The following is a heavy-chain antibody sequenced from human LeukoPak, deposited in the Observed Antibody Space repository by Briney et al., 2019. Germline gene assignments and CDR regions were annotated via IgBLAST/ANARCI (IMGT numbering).Heavy chain of an antibody. V-gene: IGHV4-38-2*01. Sequence: KPSETLSLTCAGSGYPISRGYYWGWVRQSPRKGLGWIGSLSHSGTTYYIPSLESRVIISGDTSKNHFSLKLNSVTAADTAVYYCARHLVFVVVAATMDAFDIWGQGTMVTVSS. J-gene: IGHJ3*02. D-gene: IGHD2-21*02. CDR3: ARHLVFVVVAATMDAFDI. CDR2: LSHSGTT. CDR1: GYPISRGYY.